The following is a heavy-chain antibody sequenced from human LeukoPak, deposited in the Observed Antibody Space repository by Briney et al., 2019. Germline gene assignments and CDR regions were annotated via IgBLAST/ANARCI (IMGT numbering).Heavy chain of an antibody. CDR3: ARGCDSSSWYDW. CDR1: GYTFTSYD. D-gene: IGHD6-13*01. CDR2: MNPNSGNT. V-gene: IGHV1-8*01. Sequence: ASVKVSCKASGYTFTSYDINWVRQATGQGLEWMGWMNPNSGNTGYALKFQGRVTMTRNTSISTAYMELSSLRSEDTAVYYCARGCDSSSWYDWWGQGTLVTVSS. J-gene: IGHJ5*01.